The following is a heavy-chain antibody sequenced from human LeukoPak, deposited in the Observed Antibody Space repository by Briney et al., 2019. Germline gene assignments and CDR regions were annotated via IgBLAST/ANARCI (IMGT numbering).Heavy chain of an antibody. CDR1: GYTFTGYY. Sequence: ASVKVSCKASGYTFTGYYMHWVRQAPGQGLEWMGWISAYSGNTNYAQKLQGRVTMTTDTSASTAYMELSSLRSEDTAVYYCARGRYDFWSGYYNWFDPWGQGTLVTVSS. V-gene: IGHV1-18*04. CDR3: ARGRYDFWSGYYNWFDP. J-gene: IGHJ5*02. D-gene: IGHD3-3*01. CDR2: ISAYSGNT.